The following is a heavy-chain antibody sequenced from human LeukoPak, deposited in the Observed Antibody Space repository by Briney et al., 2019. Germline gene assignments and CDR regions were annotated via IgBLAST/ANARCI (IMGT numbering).Heavy chain of an antibody. CDR3: ARGNRRDGYNSFDY. J-gene: IGHJ4*02. CDR2: IYYSGST. Sequence: SETLSLTCTVSGGSISSSSYYWGWIRQPPGKGLEWIGSIYYSGSTNYNPSLKSRVTISVDTSKNQFSLKLSSVTAADTAVYYCARGNRRDGYNSFDYWGQGTLVTVSS. D-gene: IGHD5-24*01. V-gene: IGHV4-39*07. CDR1: GGSISSSSYY.